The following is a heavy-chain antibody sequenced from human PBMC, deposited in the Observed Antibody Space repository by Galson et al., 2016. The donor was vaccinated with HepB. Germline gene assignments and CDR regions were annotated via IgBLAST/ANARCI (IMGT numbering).Heavy chain of an antibody. V-gene: IGHV3-33*03. J-gene: IGHJ1*01. D-gene: IGHD2-2*01. CDR2: IWYDGRDK. CDR1: GFTFSSSG. Sequence: SLRLSCAASGFTFSSSGIHWVRQAPGKGLEWVAVIWYDGRDKYYEDSVRGRFIISRDNSKNTVFLQMNRLRAEDTAVYYCAKDPSQFCSSVSCQRAYLLHWGQGTLVTVTS. CDR3: AKDPSQFCSSVSCQRAYLLH.